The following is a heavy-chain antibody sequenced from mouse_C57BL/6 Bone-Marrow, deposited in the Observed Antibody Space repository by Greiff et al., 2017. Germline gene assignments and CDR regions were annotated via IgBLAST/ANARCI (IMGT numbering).Heavy chain of an antibody. CDR2: IDPENGDT. Sequence: VHVKQSGAELVRPGASVKLSCTASGFNIKDDYMHWVKQRPEQGLEWIGWIDPENGDTEYASKFQGKATITADTSSNTAYLQLSSLTSEDTAVYYCTLWLLPYWYFDVWGTGTTVTVSS. J-gene: IGHJ1*03. D-gene: IGHD2-3*01. V-gene: IGHV14-4*01. CDR1: GFNIKDDY. CDR3: TLWLLPYWYFDV.